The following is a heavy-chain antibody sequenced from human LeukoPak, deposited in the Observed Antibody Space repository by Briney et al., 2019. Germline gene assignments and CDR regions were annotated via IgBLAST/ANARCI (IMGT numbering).Heavy chain of an antibody. D-gene: IGHD3-10*01. CDR1: GGSVSSSSYY. V-gene: IGHV4-39*07. CDR3: ATGGWFGESRGAY. J-gene: IGHJ4*02. CDR2: IYYSGST. Sequence: SETLSLTCTVSGGSVSSSSYYWGWIRQPPGKGLEWIGSIYYSGSTYYNPSLKSRVSISVDTSKNQFSLKLNPLTAADTAVYYRATGGWFGESRGAYWGQGTLVIVSS.